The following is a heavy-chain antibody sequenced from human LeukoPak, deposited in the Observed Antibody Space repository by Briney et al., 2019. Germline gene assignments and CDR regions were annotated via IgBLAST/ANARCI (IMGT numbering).Heavy chain of an antibody. CDR1: GVSITSGGYY. D-gene: IGHD3-10*01. CDR2: VYTSGST. V-gene: IGHV4-61*09. J-gene: IGHJ4*02. Sequence: SETLSLTCTVSGVSITSGGYYWMWIRQAAGKGLEWIGHVYTSGSTKYNPSLKTPVSISLDTSKNHFSLKVDSVTAADTAVYYCARASGIEDYWGQGTLVIVSS. CDR3: ARASGIEDY.